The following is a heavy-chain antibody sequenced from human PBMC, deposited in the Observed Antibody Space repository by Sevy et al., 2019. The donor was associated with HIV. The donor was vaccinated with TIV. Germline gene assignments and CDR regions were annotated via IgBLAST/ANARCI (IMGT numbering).Heavy chain of an antibody. J-gene: IGHJ4*02. V-gene: IGHV3-7*01. Sequence: GGSLRLSCAASGFTFSDYYMNWVRQAPGKGLEWLATINLDGSETFYVDSVKGRFTISRHNPRKSVYLQMTSLSAEDTAVYYCARLFYGSADYWGQGTLVTVSS. CDR2: INLDGSET. CDR3: ARLFYGSADY. CDR1: GFTFSDYY. D-gene: IGHD3-10*01.